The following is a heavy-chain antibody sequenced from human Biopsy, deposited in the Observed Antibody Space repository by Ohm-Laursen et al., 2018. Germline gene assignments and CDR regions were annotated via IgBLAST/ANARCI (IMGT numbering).Heavy chain of an antibody. CDR1: GFAFNLYE. CDR2: IYGGGSPV. CDR3: ARLNSGTYDASDP. Sequence: SLRLSCSASGFAFNLYEMNWVRQAPGKGMEWISYIYGGGSPVSYADSVKGRFTISRDNAQNSLYLHMNSPRAEDTAVYYCARLNSGTYDASDPWGQGTMVIVSS. J-gene: IGHJ3*01. D-gene: IGHD1-26*01. V-gene: IGHV3-48*03.